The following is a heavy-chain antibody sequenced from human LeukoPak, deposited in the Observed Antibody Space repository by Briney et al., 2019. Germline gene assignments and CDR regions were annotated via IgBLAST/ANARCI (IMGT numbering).Heavy chain of an antibody. Sequence: PSETLSLTCTVSGGSISSGDYYWSWIRQPPGKGLEWIGYIYYSGSTYYNPSLKSRVTISVDTSKNQFSLKLSSVTAADTAVYYCAREGNIVVVPAAQNYIWGQGTMVTVSS. CDR1: GGSISSGDYY. CDR3: AREGNIVVVPAAQNYI. J-gene: IGHJ3*02. D-gene: IGHD2-2*01. V-gene: IGHV4-30-4*01. CDR2: IYYSGST.